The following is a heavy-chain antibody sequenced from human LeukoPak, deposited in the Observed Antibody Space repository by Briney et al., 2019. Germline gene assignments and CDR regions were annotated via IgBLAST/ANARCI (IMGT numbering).Heavy chain of an antibody. D-gene: IGHD3-10*01. J-gene: IGHJ6*02. Sequence: ASVKVSCKVSGYTLTELSIHWVRQAPGKGLEWMGGFDPEDGETIYAQKFQGRVNMTEDTSTDTAYMELSSLRSEDTAVYYCVTLGWFGEAYGMDVWGQGTTVTVSS. CDR2: FDPEDGET. V-gene: IGHV1-24*01. CDR1: GYTLTELS. CDR3: VTLGWFGEAYGMDV.